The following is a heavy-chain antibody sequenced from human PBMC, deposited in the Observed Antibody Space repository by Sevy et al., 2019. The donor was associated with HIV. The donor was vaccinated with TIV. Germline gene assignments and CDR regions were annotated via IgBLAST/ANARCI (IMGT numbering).Heavy chain of an antibody. J-gene: IGHJ4*02. V-gene: IGHV1-46*03. CDR3: ARESGGGGKLDY. Sequence: GASVKVSCKASGYTFTNYYMHWVRQAPGQGLEWMGVINPSGGSTSYAQKFQGRVTMTRDTSTSTVYMELSSLRSEDTAVYYCARESGGGGKLDYWGQGTLVTVSS. D-gene: IGHD2-15*01. CDR2: INPSGGST. CDR1: GYTFTNYY.